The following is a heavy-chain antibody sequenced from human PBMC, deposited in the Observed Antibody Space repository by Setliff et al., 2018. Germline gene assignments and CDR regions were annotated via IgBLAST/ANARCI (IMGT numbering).Heavy chain of an antibody. CDR3: AIGRNVAARLLDS. CDR2: VFYSGTT. D-gene: IGHD6-6*01. J-gene: IGHJ4*02. Sequence: SETLSLTCTVSGGSLSGASIVTWIRQPPGKGLEFIGYVFYSGTTKYNPSLQSRVTISVDTSKDQFSLKLISMTAADPAVYYCAIGRNVAARLLDSWGQGTLVTVSS. CDR1: GGSLSGAS. V-gene: IGHV4-59*12.